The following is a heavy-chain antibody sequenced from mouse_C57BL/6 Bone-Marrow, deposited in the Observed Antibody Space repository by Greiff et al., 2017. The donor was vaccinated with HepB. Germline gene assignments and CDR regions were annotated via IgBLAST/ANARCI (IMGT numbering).Heavy chain of an antibody. Sequence: QVQLQQPGAELVKPGASVKLSCKASGYTFTSYWMQWVKQRPGQGLEWIGEIDPSDSYTNYNQKFKGKATLTVDTSSSTAYMQLSSLTSEDSAVYYCASWDFDYWGQGTTLTLSS. CDR2: IDPSDSYT. CDR1: GYTFTSYW. CDR3: ASWDFDY. D-gene: IGHD4-1*01. J-gene: IGHJ2*01. V-gene: IGHV1-50*01.